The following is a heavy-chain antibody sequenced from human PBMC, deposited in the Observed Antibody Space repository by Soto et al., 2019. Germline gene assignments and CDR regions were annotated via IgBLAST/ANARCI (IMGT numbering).Heavy chain of an antibody. CDR3: ARGPSYYDFWSGYRNDAFDI. Sequence: CAASGFTFSSYWMHWVRQAPGKGLVWVSRINSDGSSTSYADSVKGRFTISGDNAKNTLYLQMNSLRAEDTAVYYCARGPSYYDFWSGYRNDAFDIWGQGTMVTVSS. V-gene: IGHV3-74*01. D-gene: IGHD3-3*01. CDR2: INSDGSST. J-gene: IGHJ3*02. CDR1: GFTFSSYW.